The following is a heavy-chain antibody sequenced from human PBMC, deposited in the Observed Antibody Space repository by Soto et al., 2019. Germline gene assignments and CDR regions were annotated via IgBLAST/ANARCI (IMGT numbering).Heavy chain of an antibody. CDR3: AREVPDYYDSRGGRSEVGYFDY. D-gene: IGHD3-22*01. V-gene: IGHV4-31*03. J-gene: IGHJ4*02. Sequence: QVQLQESGPGLVKPSQTLSLTCTVSGGSISSGGYYWSWIRQHPGKGLEWIGYIYYSGSTYYNPSLKSRVTISVDTSKNQFSLKLSSGTAADTAVYYCAREVPDYYDSRGGRSEVGYFDYWGQGTLVTVSS. CDR1: GGSISSGGYY. CDR2: IYYSGST.